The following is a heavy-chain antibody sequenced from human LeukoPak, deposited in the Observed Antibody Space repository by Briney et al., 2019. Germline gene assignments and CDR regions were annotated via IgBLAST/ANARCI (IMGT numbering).Heavy chain of an antibody. V-gene: IGHV1-69*04. J-gene: IGHJ5*02. Sequence: SVKVSCKASGGTFSSYAISWVRQAPGQGLEWMGRIIPILGIANYAQKFQGRVTVTADKSTSTAYMELSSLRSEDTAVYYCARDHLRTSTVTTLRPWFDPWGQGTLVTVSS. CDR3: ARDHLRTSTVTTLRPWFDP. CDR2: IIPILGIA. D-gene: IGHD4-17*01. CDR1: GGTFSSYA.